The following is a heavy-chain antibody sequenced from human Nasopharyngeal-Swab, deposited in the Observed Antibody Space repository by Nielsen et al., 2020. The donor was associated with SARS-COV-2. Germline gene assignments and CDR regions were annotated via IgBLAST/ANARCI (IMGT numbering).Heavy chain of an antibody. V-gene: IGHV3-53*01. CDR2: IYSGGST. D-gene: IGHD4-17*01. CDR3: ARGRGGFGYGDYVDY. J-gene: IGHJ4*02. Sequence: GESLKISCADSGFTVSSNYMSWVRQAPGKGLEWVSVIYSGGSTYYADSVKGRFTISRDNSKNTLYLQMNSLRAEDTAVYYCARGRGGFGYGDYVDYWGQGTLVTVSS. CDR1: GFTVSSNY.